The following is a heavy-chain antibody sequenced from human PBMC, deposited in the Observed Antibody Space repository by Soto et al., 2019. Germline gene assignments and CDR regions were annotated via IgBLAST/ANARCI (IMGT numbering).Heavy chain of an antibody. CDR2: ISAYNGNT. Sequence: QVQLVQSGAEVKKPGASVKVSCKASGYTFTSYGISWVRQAPGQGLEWMGWISAYNGNTNYAQKLQGRVTMTTDTSTSTAYMELRSLRSDDTAVYYCASDGVDTATGYYCGMDVWGQGTTVTVSS. D-gene: IGHD5-18*01. CDR1: GYTFTSYG. V-gene: IGHV1-18*01. CDR3: ASDGVDTATGYYCGMDV. J-gene: IGHJ6*02.